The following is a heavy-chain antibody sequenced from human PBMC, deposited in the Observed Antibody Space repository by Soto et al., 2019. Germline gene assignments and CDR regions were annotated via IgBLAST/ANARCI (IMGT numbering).Heavy chain of an antibody. J-gene: IGHJ4*02. CDR2: MSGSDNYI. Sequence: GGSLRLSCAASGFAFSRYAMTWVRQAPEKGLEWVSVMSGSDNYIRYADSVKGRFTISRDNSKSTVYLHMNSLRATDTAVYYCAKDGDYGAFFDYWGQGILVT. D-gene: IGHD4-17*01. CDR1: GFAFSRYA. CDR3: AKDGDYGAFFDY. V-gene: IGHV3-23*01.